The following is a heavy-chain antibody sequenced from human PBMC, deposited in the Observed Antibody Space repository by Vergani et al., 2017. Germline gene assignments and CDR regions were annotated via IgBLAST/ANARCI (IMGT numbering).Heavy chain of an antibody. D-gene: IGHD2-2*01. J-gene: IGHJ6*02. CDR3: ARTSLGYCSSTSCIYGMDV. CDR1: GGSFSGYY. Sequence: QVQLQQWGAGLLKPSETLSLTCAVYGGSFSGYYWSWIRQPPGKGLEWIGEINHSGSTNYNPSLKSRVTISVDTSKNQFSLKLSSVTAADTAVYYCARTSLGYCSSTSCIYGMDVWSQGTTVTVSS. CDR2: INHSGST. V-gene: IGHV4-34*01.